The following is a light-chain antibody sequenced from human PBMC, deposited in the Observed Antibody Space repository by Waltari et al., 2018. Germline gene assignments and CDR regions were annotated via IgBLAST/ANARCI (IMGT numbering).Light chain of an antibody. CDR1: SIDSNY. CDR2: DVT. Sequence: QSALTQPASVSGSPGQSITISCTGTSIDSNYVSWYQPHPGKAPQVMIYDVTERPPGFSTRFSGSRSGNAASLTISGLQAEDEADYYCSSWTDSDALKLLFGGGTKLTVL. J-gene: IGLJ2*01. V-gene: IGLV2-14*03. CDR3: SSWTDSDALKLL.